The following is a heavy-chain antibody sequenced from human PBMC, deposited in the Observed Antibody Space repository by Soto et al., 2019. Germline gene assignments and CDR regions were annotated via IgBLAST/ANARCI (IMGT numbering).Heavy chain of an antibody. CDR2: IRQDGSEK. Sequence: EVQLVESGGDLVQPGGSLRLSCEASGFSFSRYWMTWVRQAPGKRLEYVAIIRQDGSEKKYVDSVMGRFTIYRDNAKTSSYLPMSSLRDEDTAVYYCMTTTRDRPFDYWGQGTLVTVSS. D-gene: IGHD1-1*01. CDR1: GFSFSRYW. J-gene: IGHJ4*02. CDR3: MTTTRDRPFDY. V-gene: IGHV3-7*03.